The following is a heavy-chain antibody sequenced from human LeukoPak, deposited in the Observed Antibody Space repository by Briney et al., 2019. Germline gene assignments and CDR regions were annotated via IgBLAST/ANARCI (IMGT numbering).Heavy chain of an antibody. Sequence: GGSLRLSCAASGFTFSSYAMPWVRQAPGKGLEYVSAISCNGVSTYYANSVKGRFTISRDNSKNTLYLQMGSLRAGDMAEYYCANLGAEQELVGDDDWGQGTLVT. CDR2: ISCNGVST. J-gene: IGHJ4*02. D-gene: IGHD2-8*02. CDR3: ANLGAEQELVGDDD. CDR1: GFTFSSYA. V-gene: IGHV3-64*01.